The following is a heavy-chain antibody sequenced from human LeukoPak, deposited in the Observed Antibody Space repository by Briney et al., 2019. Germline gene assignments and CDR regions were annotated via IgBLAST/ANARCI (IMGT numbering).Heavy chain of an antibody. CDR2: INPNSGNT. J-gene: IGHJ3*02. CDR3: ARGRPLDAFDI. D-gene: IGHD6-6*01. CDR1: GYTFTGYY. Sequence: ASVKVSCKASGYTFTGYYMHWVRQAPGQGLEWMGWINPNSGNTGYAQKFQGRVTITRNTSISTAYMELSSLRSEDTAVYYCARGRPLDAFDIWGQGTMVTVSS. V-gene: IGHV1-8*03.